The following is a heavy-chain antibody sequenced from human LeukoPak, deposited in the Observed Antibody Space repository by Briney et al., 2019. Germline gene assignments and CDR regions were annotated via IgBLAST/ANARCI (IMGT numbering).Heavy chain of an antibody. V-gene: IGHV3-23*01. CDR2: ISGSGGHT. D-gene: IGHD5-24*01. CDR1: GITLSSHA. CDR3: AKGGEATMRDGYNYYYYYMEV. Sequence: GGSLRLSCATSGITLSSHAVSWVRQAPGKGLEWVSLISGSGGHTYYGDSVKGRFTISRDNSKNTFYLQMNSLRADDTAVYYCAKGGEATMRDGYNYYYYYMEVWGKGTTVTVSS. J-gene: IGHJ6*03.